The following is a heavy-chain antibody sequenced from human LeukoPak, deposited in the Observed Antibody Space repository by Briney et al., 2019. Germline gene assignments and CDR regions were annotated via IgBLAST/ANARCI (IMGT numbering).Heavy chain of an antibody. V-gene: IGHV1-2*02. D-gene: IGHD3-10*01. CDR1: GYTFTGYY. J-gene: IGHJ5*02. Sequence: GASVKVSCKASGYTFTGYYMHWVRQAPGQGLEWMGWINPNSGGTNYAQKFQGRVTMTRNTSISTAYMELSRLRSDDTAVYYCARGLRITMVRGKGNWFDPWGQGTLVTVSS. CDR3: ARGLRITMVRGKGNWFDP. CDR2: INPNSGGT.